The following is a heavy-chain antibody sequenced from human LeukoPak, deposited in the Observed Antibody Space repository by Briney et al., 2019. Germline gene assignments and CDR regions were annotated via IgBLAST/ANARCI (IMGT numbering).Heavy chain of an antibody. Sequence: GGSLRLSCAASGFTFRSYGMHWVRRAPGKGLEWVAFIRYDGSDKYHADSVKGRFTISRDNSKNSLYLQMNSLRAEDTALYYCAKAPDGSGSYTQIDYWGQGTLVTVSS. V-gene: IGHV3-30*02. J-gene: IGHJ4*02. CDR3: AKAPDGSGSYTQIDY. D-gene: IGHD1-26*01. CDR1: GFTFRSYG. CDR2: IRYDGSDK.